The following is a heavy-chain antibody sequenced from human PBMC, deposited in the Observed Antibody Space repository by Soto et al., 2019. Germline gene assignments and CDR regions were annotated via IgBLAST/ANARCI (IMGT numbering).Heavy chain of an antibody. J-gene: IGHJ4*02. CDR1: GFSLSTSGVG. D-gene: IGHD3-16*01. Sequence: QITLKESGPTLVKPTQTLTLTCTFSGFSLSTSGVGVGWIRQPPGKALEWLALIYWDDDKRYSPSLKSRLTSAAGTSKSEVVLTMTRMDGVDTATCDCGRGRGRWGGLDYWGQGTLVTVGS. CDR3: GRGRGRWGGLDY. CDR2: IYWDDDK. V-gene: IGHV2-5*02.